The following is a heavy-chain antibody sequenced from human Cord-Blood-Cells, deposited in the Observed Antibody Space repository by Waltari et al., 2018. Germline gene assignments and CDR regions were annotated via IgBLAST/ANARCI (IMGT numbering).Heavy chain of an antibody. Sequence: QVQLQQWGAGLLKPSETLSLTCAVYGGSFSGYYWSWIRKPPGKGLEWIGEINHSGSTNYNPSLKSRVTISVDTSKNQFSLKLSSVTAADTAVYYCARAVRLAWLVNNWFDPWGQGTLVTVSS. CDR3: ARAVRLAWLVNNWFDP. D-gene: IGHD6-19*01. CDR1: GGSFSGYY. CDR2: INHSGST. J-gene: IGHJ5*02. V-gene: IGHV4-34*01.